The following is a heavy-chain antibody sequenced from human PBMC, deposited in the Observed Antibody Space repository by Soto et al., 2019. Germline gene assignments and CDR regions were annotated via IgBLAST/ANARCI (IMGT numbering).Heavy chain of an antibody. Sequence: GESLKISCAASGFTFSSYSMNWVRQAPGKGLEWVSSISSSSSYIYYADSVKGRFTISRDDSKNTLYLQMNSLKTEDTAVYYCTTDKMVHGDYEYWGQGTLVTVSS. CDR2: ISSSSSYI. V-gene: IGHV3-21*03. CDR1: GFTFSSYS. CDR3: TTDKMVHGDYEY. D-gene: IGHD4-17*01. J-gene: IGHJ4*02.